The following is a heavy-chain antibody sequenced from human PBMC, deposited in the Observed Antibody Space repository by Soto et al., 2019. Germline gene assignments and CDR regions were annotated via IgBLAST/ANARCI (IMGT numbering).Heavy chain of an antibody. J-gene: IGHJ6*02. CDR1: GGTFSSYA. V-gene: IGHV1-69*13. CDR2: IIPIFGTA. D-gene: IGHD3-3*01. CDR3: ARSSVLRFLEWSLEYGMDV. Sequence: SVKVSCKASGGTFSSYAISWVRQAPGQGLEWMGGIIPIFGTANYAQKFQGRVTITADESTSTAYMVLSSLRSEDTAVYYCARSSVLRFLEWSLEYGMDVWGQGTTVTVSS.